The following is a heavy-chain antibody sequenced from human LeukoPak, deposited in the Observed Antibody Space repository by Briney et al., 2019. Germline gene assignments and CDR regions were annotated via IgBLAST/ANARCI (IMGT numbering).Heavy chain of an antibody. D-gene: IGHD6-13*01. CDR2: ISSNGGST. CDR1: GFTFSSYA. J-gene: IGHJ4*02. Sequence: GGSLRLSCSASGFTFSSYAMHWVRQAPGKGLEYVSAISSNGGSTYYADSVKGRFTISRDNSKNTLYLQMSSLRAEDTAVYYCVCRASSSWFGSVEDYWGQGTPVTVSS. CDR3: VCRASSSWFGSVEDY. V-gene: IGHV3-64D*06.